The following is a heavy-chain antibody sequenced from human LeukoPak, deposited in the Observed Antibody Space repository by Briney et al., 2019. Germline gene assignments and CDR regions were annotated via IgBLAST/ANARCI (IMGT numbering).Heavy chain of an antibody. CDR2: ISYDGSNK. CDR1: GFTFSSYG. Sequence: GGSLRLSCAASGFTFSSYGMHWVRQAPGKGLEWVAVISYDGSNKYYADSVERRFTISRENSKNTLYLQMNSLRAEETAVYYCAKKLLSGPYGMDFWGQGTTVTVSS. CDR3: AKKLLSGPYGMDF. V-gene: IGHV3-30*18. J-gene: IGHJ6*02. D-gene: IGHD4-23*01.